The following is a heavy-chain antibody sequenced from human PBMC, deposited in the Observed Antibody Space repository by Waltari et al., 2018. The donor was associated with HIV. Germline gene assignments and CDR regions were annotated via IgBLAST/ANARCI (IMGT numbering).Heavy chain of an antibody. CDR2: IAYDRSKK. J-gene: IGHJ6*02. Sequence: QVQLVESGGGVVQPGRSLRLSCAASGFTFNTSAMYWVRQAPGKGVESVAVIAYDRSKKYYADSGKGRFTISRDNSKNTLYLQMNSLRAEDTAVYYCARDSSGYYYVGYGMDVWGQGTTVTVSS. D-gene: IGHD3-22*01. CDR1: GFTFNTSA. V-gene: IGHV3-30*01. CDR3: ARDSSGYYYVGYGMDV.